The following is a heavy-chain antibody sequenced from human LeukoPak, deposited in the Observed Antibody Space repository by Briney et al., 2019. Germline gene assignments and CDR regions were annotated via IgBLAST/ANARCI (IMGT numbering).Heavy chain of an antibody. J-gene: IGHJ4*02. Sequence: PSETLSLTCTVSGGSISSYYWSWIRQPPGKGLEWIGYIYYSGSTNYNPSLKSRVTISVDTSKNQFSLKLSSVTAADTAVYYCARDQAEGQQLVDYWGQGTLVTVSS. CDR1: GGSISSYY. D-gene: IGHD6-13*01. CDR2: IYYSGST. V-gene: IGHV4-59*12. CDR3: ARDQAEGQQLVDY.